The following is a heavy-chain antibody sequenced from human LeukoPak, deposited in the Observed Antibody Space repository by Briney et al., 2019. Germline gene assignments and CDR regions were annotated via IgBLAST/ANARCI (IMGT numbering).Heavy chain of an antibody. Sequence: GGSLRLSCAASGFTFSSYAMHWVRQAPGKGLVWVSGINRDGSTTTYADSVKGRFTVSRDNTKNTLYLQMNSLRAEDTAVYYCARGNYYGMDVWGQGTTVTVSS. CDR2: INRDGSTT. J-gene: IGHJ6*02. CDR1: GFTFSSYA. CDR3: ARGNYYGMDV. D-gene: IGHD2/OR15-2a*01. V-gene: IGHV3-74*03.